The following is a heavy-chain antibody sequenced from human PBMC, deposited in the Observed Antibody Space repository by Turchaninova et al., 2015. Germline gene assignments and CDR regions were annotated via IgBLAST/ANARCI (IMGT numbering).Heavy chain of an antibody. CDR1: DYSISSGYY. D-gene: IGHD2-21*02. CDR2: IHHTGTT. CDR3: ARTACNGDCYVDY. V-gene: IGHV4-38-2*01. Sequence: QVQLQESGPGLVKPSETLSPTCPVSDYSISSGYYWGWIRQPPGKGLEWIASIHHTGTTYYNPSLKSRVTISIDTSKNQFALKLSSVTAAETAVYYCARTACNGDCYVDYWGQGTLVTVSS. J-gene: IGHJ4*02.